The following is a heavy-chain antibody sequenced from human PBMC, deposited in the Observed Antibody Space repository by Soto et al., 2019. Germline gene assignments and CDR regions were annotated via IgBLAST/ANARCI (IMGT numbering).Heavy chain of an antibody. J-gene: IGHJ5*02. CDR3: ARDVDVLLLYYNWFDP. D-gene: IGHD2-8*01. V-gene: IGHV1-18*01. CDR2: ISAYNGNT. Sequence: ASVKVSCKASGYTFTSYGISWVRQAPGQGLEWMGWISAYNGNTNYAQKLQGRVTMTTDTSTSTAYMELRSLRSDDTAVYYCARDVDVLLLYYNWFDPWGQGTLVTVSS. CDR1: GYTFTSYG.